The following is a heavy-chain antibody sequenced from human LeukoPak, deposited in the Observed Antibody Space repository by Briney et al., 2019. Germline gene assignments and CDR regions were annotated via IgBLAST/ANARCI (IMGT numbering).Heavy chain of an antibody. CDR3: ARGFQRGDSPV. V-gene: IGHV3-7*01. CDR2: INKDGSEN. J-gene: IGHJ4*02. D-gene: IGHD2-21*02. CDR1: GFTFSTYS. Sequence: PGGSLRLSCAASGFTFSTYSLSWLRQAPGKGLEWVAKINKDGSENVYVDSVKGRFTISRDNAKGSLYLQLNSLRAEDTAVYYCARGFQRGDSPVWGQGTLVTVSS.